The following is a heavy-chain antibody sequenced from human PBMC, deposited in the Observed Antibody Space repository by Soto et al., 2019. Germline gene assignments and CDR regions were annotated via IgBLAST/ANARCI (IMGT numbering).Heavy chain of an antibody. J-gene: IGHJ5*02. CDR3: ARDVPHNWFDP. CDR1: GFTFSSHW. V-gene: IGHV3-74*01. CDR2: IATDGSTT. Sequence: GGSLRLSCAASGFTFSSHWMHWVRQAPGKGLVWVSRIATDGSTTVYADSVKGRFTISRDNAKNTVYLQMNSLRVEDTAAYYCARDVPHNWFDPWGQGTLVTVSS. D-gene: IGHD3-10*02.